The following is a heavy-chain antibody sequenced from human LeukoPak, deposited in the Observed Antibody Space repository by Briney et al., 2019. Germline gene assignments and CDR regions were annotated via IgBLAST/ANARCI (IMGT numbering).Heavy chain of an antibody. CDR2: ISTSGSVT. CDR3: ARDDCSGGSCYSKDVFDM. V-gene: IGHV3-48*03. D-gene: IGHD2-15*01. Sequence: VGTLRLSCAASGFTFSNYEMNCVCQAPGKGLERVAYISTSGSVTSCADVVRGRFTISRDNGKNSLFVQMNSLRAEDTAVYYCARDDCSGGSCYSKDVFDMWGQGTRVTVSS. CDR1: GFTFSNYE. J-gene: IGHJ3*02.